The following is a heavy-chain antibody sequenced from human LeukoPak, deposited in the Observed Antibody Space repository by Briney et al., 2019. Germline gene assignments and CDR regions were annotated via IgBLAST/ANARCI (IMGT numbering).Heavy chain of an antibody. Sequence: PGGSLRLSCAASGFTFSSYTMNWVRQAPGKGLEWVSSISSSSSYIYYADSVKGRFTISRDNAKNSLYLQMNSLRAEDTAVYYCARGVSYYGSGSYNHWGQGTLVTVSS. CDR1: GFTFSSYT. CDR3: ARGVSYYGSGSYNH. J-gene: IGHJ4*02. D-gene: IGHD3-10*01. CDR2: ISSSSSYI. V-gene: IGHV3-21*01.